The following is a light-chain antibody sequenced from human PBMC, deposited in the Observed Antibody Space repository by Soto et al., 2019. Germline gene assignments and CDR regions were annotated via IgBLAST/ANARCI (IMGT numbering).Light chain of an antibody. CDR1: SSDVGGYNY. V-gene: IGLV2-14*01. Sequence: QSVLTQPASVSGSPGQSITISCTGTSSDVGGYNYVSWYQQYPGKAPKLMIYDVSNRPSGVSNRFSGSKSGNTASLTISGLQAEDEADYYCSSYAGYNILYVFGTGTQLTVL. J-gene: IGLJ1*01. CDR2: DVS. CDR3: SSYAGYNILYV.